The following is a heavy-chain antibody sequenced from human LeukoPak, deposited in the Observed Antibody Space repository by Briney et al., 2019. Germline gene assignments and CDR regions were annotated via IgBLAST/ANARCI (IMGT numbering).Heavy chain of an antibody. Sequence: GESLRLSCAASGFTFSSYAMSWVRQAPGKGLEWVSAISGSGGSTYYADSVKGRFTISRDNSKNTLYLQMNSLRAEDTAVYYCAKGDDYGGNSGFGYWGQGTLATVSS. D-gene: IGHD4-23*01. V-gene: IGHV3-23*01. CDR3: AKGDDYGGNSGFGY. J-gene: IGHJ4*02. CDR1: GFTFSSYA. CDR2: ISGSGGST.